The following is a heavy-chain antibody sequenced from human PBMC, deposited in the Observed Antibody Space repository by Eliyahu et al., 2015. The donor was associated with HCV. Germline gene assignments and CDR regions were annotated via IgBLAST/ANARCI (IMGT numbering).Heavy chain of an antibody. Sequence: QVQLQQWGAGLLKPSETLSLXCXVYGGSFSGYXXXXIRQPPGKGLEWIGEINHSGSTNYNPSLKSRVTISVDTSKNQFSLKLSSVTAADTAVYYCARRPVAPYYYYYYGMDVWGQGTTVTVSS. V-gene: IGHV4-34*01. CDR3: ARRPVAPYYYYYYGMDV. CDR2: INHSGST. CDR1: GGSFSGYX. J-gene: IGHJ6*02.